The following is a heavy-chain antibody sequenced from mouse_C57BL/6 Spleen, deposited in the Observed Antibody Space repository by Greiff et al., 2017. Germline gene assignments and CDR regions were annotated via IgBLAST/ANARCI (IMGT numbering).Heavy chain of an antibody. D-gene: IGHD2-4*01. Sequence: EVQLQESGPALVKPSQTVSLTCTVTGYSITNGNHWWNWIRQVSGSKLEWIGYISSSGSTDSNPSLKSRISITRDTSKNQLFLQLNSVTTEDIATYYCARGDYYDYDPGYWYFDVWGTGTTVTVSS. CDR2: ISSSGST. J-gene: IGHJ1*03. V-gene: IGHV3-4*01. CDR3: ARGDYYDYDPGYWYFDV. CDR1: GYSITNGNHW.